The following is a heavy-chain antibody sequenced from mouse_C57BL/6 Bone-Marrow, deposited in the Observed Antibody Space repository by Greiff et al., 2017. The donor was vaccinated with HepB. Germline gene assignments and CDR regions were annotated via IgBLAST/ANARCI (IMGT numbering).Heavy chain of an antibody. D-gene: IGHD1-1*01. V-gene: IGHV5-4*01. CDR1: GFTFSSYA. CDR3: ARGRVLRSYWYFDV. J-gene: IGHJ1*03. CDR2: ISDGGSYT. Sequence: EVHLVESGGGLVKPGGSLKLSCAASGFTFSSYAMSWVRQTPEKRLEWVATISDGGSYTYYPDNVKGRFTISRDNAKNNLYLQMSNMKSEDTAMYYCARGRVLRSYWYFDVWGTGTTVTVSS.